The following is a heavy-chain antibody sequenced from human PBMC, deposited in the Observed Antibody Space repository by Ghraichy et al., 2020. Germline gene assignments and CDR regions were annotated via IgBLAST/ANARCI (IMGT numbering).Heavy chain of an antibody. CDR2: ISSSSTYI. CDR3: ARGYSTGLYGSEYFQD. CDR1: GFTFSYYS. Sequence: GGSLRLSCAASGFTFSYYSMNWVRQAPGKGLEWVSFISSSSTYISYADSVKGRFTISRDNANNSLYLQMNSLRAEDTALYYCARGYSTGLYGSEYFQDWGQGTLVTVSS. J-gene: IGHJ1*01. V-gene: IGHV3-21*03. D-gene: IGHD6-19*01.